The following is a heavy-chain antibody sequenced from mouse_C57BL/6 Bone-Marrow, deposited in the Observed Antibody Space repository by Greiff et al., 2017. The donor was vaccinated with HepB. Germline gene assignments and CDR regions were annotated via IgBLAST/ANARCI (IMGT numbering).Heavy chain of an antibody. CDR3: ARPLDSPLAY. CDR1: GYTFTSYW. Sequence: QVQLQQPGAELVKPGASVKLSCKASGYTFTSYWMQWVKQRPGQGLEWIGEIDPSDSYTNYNQKFKGKATLTVDTSSSTAYMQLSSLTSEDSAVYYCARPLDSPLAYWGQGTLVTVS. V-gene: IGHV1-50*01. CDR2: IDPSDSYT. D-gene: IGHD3-2*01. J-gene: IGHJ3*01.